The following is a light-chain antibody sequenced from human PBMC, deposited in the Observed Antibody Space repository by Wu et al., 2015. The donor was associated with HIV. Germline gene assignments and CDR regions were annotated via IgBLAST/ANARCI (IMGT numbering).Light chain of an antibody. J-gene: IGKJ3*01. CDR2: KAS. CDR1: QSISSW. Sequence: DIQMTQSPSILSASVGDRVTITCRASQSISSWLAWYQQKPGKAPKLLIYKASSLESGVPSRFSGSGSGTEFTLTISSLQPDDFATYYCQQSGTFGPGTRVDIK. V-gene: IGKV1-5*03. CDR3: QQSGT.